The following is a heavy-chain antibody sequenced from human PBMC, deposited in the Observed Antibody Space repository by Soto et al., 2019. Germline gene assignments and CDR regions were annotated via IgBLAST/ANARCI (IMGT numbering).Heavy chain of an antibody. J-gene: IGHJ6*02. CDR2: IYYTGSV. V-gene: IGHV4-59*01. CDR3: ARYPLHCSGGNCYNFYYGLDV. D-gene: IGHD2-15*01. CDR1: GGSINNYY. Sequence: SETLSLTCSVSGGSINNYYWSWIRQPPWRGLEWIGYIYYTGSVNYNPSLKSRVTISVDTSKNQFSLKLRSVTAADTAMYYCARYPLHCSGGNCYNFYYGLDVWGQGTTVTVSS.